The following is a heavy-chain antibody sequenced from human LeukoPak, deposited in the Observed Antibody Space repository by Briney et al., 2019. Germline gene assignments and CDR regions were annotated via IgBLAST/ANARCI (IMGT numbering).Heavy chain of an antibody. Sequence: ASVKVSCKASGYTFTGYYMHWVRQAPGQGLEWMGWINPNSGGTNYAQKFQGRVTMTRDTSISTAYMELSRLRSDDTAVYYCAIFEYSSSWAYLDYWGQGTLVTVSS. J-gene: IGHJ4*02. D-gene: IGHD6-6*01. CDR1: GYTFTGYY. CDR2: INPNSGGT. V-gene: IGHV1-2*02. CDR3: AIFEYSSSWAYLDY.